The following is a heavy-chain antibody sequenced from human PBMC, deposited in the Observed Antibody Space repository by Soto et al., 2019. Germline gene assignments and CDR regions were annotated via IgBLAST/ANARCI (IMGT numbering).Heavy chain of an antibody. V-gene: IGHV3-23*01. CDR2: ISGSGGST. D-gene: IGHD5-12*01. J-gene: IGHJ4*02. CDR1: GFTFSSYA. Sequence: EVQLLESGGGLVQPGGSLRLSCAASGFTFSSYAMSWVRQAPGKGLEWVSAISGSGGSTYYADSVKGRFTISRDNSKNTLYLQMNSLRAEDTAVYYCATARAPDTAMSRGGYSGYDYNYWGQGTLVTVSS. CDR3: ATARAPDTAMSRGGYSGYDYNY.